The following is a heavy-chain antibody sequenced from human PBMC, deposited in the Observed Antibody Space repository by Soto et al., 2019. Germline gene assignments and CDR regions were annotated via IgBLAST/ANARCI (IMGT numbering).Heavy chain of an antibody. V-gene: IGHV4-61*03. Sequence: PSETLSLTCTVSGDSVRSGSFYWSWIRQPPGEGLEWIGYIYYTGRTSYNPSLKSRVTISIDPSKNHFALNLTSVTAADTAIYYCARDSTAFVFDYWGQGALVTVSS. CDR3: ARDSTAFVFDY. D-gene: IGHD2-2*01. CDR2: IYYTGRT. J-gene: IGHJ4*02. CDR1: GDSVRSGSFY.